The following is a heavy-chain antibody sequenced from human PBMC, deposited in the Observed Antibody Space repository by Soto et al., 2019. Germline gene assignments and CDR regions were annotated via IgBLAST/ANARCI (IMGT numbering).Heavy chain of an antibody. D-gene: IGHD4-17*01. J-gene: IGHJ4*02. CDR3: ARHDYGDCIDY. Sequence: QLQLQESGPGLVKPSETLSLTCTVSGGSISSSSYYWGWIRQPPGKGLEWIGSIYYSGSTYYNPSLQSRVTISVDTSKNQFSLKLSSVTAADTAVYYCARHDYGDCIDYWGQGTLVTVSS. V-gene: IGHV4-39*01. CDR1: GGSISSSSYY. CDR2: IYYSGST.